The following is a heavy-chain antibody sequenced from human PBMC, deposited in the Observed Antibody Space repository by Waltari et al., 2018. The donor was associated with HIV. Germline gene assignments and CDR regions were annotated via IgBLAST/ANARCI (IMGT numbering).Heavy chain of an antibody. J-gene: IGHJ4*02. V-gene: IGHV1-46*01. CDR1: GYTFTRHY. CDR2: INPSGST. Sequence: QAQLVQSGADVKKPGASVKVSCNASGYTFTRHYMHWVRQAPGQGLEWMGMINPSGSTSYAKKFQGRVTMTRDTSTSTVYMELSSLRSEDTAVYYCARDRIMAVAGAIFDYWGQGTLVTVSS. CDR3: ARDRIMAVAGAIFDY. D-gene: IGHD6-19*01.